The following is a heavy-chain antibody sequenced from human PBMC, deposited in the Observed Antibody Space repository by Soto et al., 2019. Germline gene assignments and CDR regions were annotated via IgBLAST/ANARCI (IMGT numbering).Heavy chain of an antibody. CDR1: RVAFSKFI. Sequence: SVKVSCKASRVAFSKFIVTWLRQAPGLGLEWVGGIIPIFGTANYAQKFQGRVTITADESTSTSYMEVNNLRSEDTAVYYCAKVRYSSPMGYYYGMDVWGQGTTVTVSS. D-gene: IGHD6-19*01. J-gene: IGHJ6*02. CDR2: IIPIFGTA. V-gene: IGHV1-69*13. CDR3: AKVRYSSPMGYYYGMDV.